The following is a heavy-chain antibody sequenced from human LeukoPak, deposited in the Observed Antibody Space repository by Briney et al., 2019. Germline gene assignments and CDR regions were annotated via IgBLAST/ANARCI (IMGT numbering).Heavy chain of an antibody. J-gene: IGHJ4*02. CDR2: INSDGSST. Sequence: GGSLRLSCAASGFTFSSYWMHWVRQAPGKGLVWVSRINSDGSSTSYADSVKGRFTISRDNSKNTLYLQMNSLRAEDTAVYYCAKDDYHDSSGYYAFDYWGQGTLVTVSS. V-gene: IGHV3-74*01. D-gene: IGHD3-22*01. CDR1: GFTFSSYW. CDR3: AKDDYHDSSGYYAFDY.